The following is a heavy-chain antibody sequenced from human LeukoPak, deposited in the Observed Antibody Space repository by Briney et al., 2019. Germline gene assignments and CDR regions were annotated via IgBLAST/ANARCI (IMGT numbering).Heavy chain of an antibody. CDR2: IYYSGST. V-gene: IGHV4-31*03. J-gene: IGHJ3*02. CDR1: GGSISSGGYY. Sequence: SETLSLTCTVSGGSISSGGYYWSWLRQHPGKGLEWIGYIYYSGSTYYNPSLKSRVTISVDTSKNQFSLKLSSVTAADTAVYYCARNYYYDSSGYYYLNLGFDIWGQGTMVTVSS. D-gene: IGHD3-22*01. CDR3: ARNYYYDSSGYYYLNLGFDI.